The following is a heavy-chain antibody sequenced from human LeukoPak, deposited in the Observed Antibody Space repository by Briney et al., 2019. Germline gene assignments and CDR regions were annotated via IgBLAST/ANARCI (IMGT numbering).Heavy chain of an antibody. V-gene: IGHV4-59*08. Sequence: SETLSLTCTVSGGSIGSYYWSWIRQPPGKGLEWIGYIYYSGSTNYNPSLKSRVTISVDTSKNQFSLKLSSVTAADTAVYYCARHWYSSGHYWGQGTLVTVSS. CDR2: IYYSGST. D-gene: IGHD6-19*01. CDR1: GGSIGSYY. CDR3: ARHWYSSGHY. J-gene: IGHJ4*02.